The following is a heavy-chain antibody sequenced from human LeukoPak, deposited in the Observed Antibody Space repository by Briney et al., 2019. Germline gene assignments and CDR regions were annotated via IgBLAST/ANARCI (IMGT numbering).Heavy chain of an antibody. D-gene: IGHD5-24*01. CDR3: ARSLQMATTGFDY. CDR1: GGSISNYY. J-gene: IGHJ4*02. V-gene: IGHV4-59*01. CDR2: IYYSGST. Sequence: SETLSLTCTVSGGSISNYYWSWIRQPPGKGLEWIGYIYYSGSTNYNPSLKSRVTISVDTSKNQFSLKLSSVTAADTAVYYCARSLQMATTGFDYWGQGTLVTVSS.